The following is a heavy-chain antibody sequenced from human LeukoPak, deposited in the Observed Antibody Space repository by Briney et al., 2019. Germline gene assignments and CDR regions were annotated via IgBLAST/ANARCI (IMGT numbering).Heavy chain of an antibody. CDR1: GYTFTSFG. V-gene: IGHV1-18*01. Sequence: ASVKVSCKASGYTFTSFGLGWVRQAPGHELEYMGWIRPYNGDTNYPQNFQGRVTMTTDTSTTTAYMELRSLRADDTAVYYCARTGPFGDVYYFDHWGQGVLVTVSS. CDR2: IRPYNGDT. CDR3: ARTGPFGDVYYFDH. J-gene: IGHJ4*02. D-gene: IGHD4-17*01.